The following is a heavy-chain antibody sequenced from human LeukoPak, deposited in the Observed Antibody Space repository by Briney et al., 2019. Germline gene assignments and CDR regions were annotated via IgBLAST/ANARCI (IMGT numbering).Heavy chain of an antibody. J-gene: IGHJ5*02. V-gene: IGHV1-18*01. CDR2: ISAYNGNT. CDR1: GYTFTSYG. CDR3: ARDRGGSSSWYVWFDP. D-gene: IGHD6-13*01. Sequence: GASVKVSCKASGYTFTSYGISWVRQAPGQGLEWMGWISAYNGNTNYAQKLQGRVTMTTDTSTSTAYMELRSLRSDDTAVYYCARDRGGSSSWYVWFDPWGQGTLVTVSS.